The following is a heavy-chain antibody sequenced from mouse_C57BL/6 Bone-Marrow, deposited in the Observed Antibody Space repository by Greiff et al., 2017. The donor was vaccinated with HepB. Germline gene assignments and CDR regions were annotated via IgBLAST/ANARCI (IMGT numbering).Heavy chain of an antibody. D-gene: IGHD1-1*01. CDR3: ARPTVVARLFDY. CDR2: IDPEDGET. J-gene: IGHJ2*01. CDR1: GFNIKDYY. V-gene: IGHV14-2*01. Sequence: VQLQQSGAELVKPGASVKLSCTASGFNIKDYYMHWVKQRTEQGLEWIGRIDPEDGETKYAPKFPGKATITADTSSNTAYLQLSSLTSEDTAVYYCARPTVVARLFDYWGQGTTLTVSS.